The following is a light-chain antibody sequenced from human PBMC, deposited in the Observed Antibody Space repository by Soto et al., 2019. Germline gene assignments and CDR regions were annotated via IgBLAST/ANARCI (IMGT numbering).Light chain of an antibody. CDR3: QQSYSTTRLT. J-gene: IGKJ4*01. V-gene: IGKV1-39*01. CDR1: QSISSY. CDR2: AAS. Sequence: DIQMTQSPSSLSASVGDRVTITCRASQSISSYLNWYKQKPGKAPKLLIYAASSLQSGVPSRFSGSGSGTDFTLTISSLQPEDFATYYCQQSYSTTRLTFGGGTKVEIK.